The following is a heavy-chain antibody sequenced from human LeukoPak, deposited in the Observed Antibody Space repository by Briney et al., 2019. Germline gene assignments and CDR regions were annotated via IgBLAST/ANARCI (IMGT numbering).Heavy chain of an antibody. V-gene: IGHV1-46*01. Sequence: ASVKVSCKASGYTFTSNYIHWVRQAPGQGLEWMEMIYPRDGSTSYAQKFQGRVTITADESTSTTYMELSSLRSEDTAVYYCARDSGYYGSGSKGPYNWFDPWGQGTLVTVSS. CDR3: ARDSGYYGSGSKGPYNWFDP. J-gene: IGHJ5*02. CDR2: IYPRDGST. D-gene: IGHD3-10*01. CDR1: GYTFTSNY.